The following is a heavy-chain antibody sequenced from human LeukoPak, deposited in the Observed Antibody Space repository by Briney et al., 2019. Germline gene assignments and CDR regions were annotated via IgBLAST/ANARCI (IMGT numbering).Heavy chain of an antibody. J-gene: IGHJ3*02. CDR1: GFTLSSYW. CDR2: IKQDGSEK. D-gene: IGHD1-26*01. CDR3: ARELVGALNNAFDI. Sequence: GGSLRLSCAASGFTLSSYWMSWVRQAPGKGLEWVANIKQDGSEKYYVDSVKGRFTISRDNAKNSLYLQMNSLRAEDTAVYYCARELVGALNNAFDIWGQGTMVTVSS. V-gene: IGHV3-7*01.